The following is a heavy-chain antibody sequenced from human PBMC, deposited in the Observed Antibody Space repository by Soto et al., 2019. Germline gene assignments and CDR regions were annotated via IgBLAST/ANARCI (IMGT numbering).Heavy chain of an antibody. CDR1: GGSTSNYY. CDR2: IYHSGST. D-gene: IGHD3-22*01. CDR3: ASDNNYYDSSGYNWFDT. Sequence: SETLSLTCTVSGGSTSNYYWSWIRQPPGKGLEWIGYIYHSGSTNYNPSLKSRVTISIDTSKNQFSLKLSSVTTADTAVYYCASDNNYYDSSGYNWFDTWGQGTLVTVSS. V-gene: IGHV4-59*01. J-gene: IGHJ5*02.